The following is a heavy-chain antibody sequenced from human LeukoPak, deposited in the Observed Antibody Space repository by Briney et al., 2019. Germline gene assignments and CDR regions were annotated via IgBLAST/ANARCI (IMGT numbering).Heavy chain of an antibody. CDR3: AKEWGSGSYNLGGNDAFDI. D-gene: IGHD3-10*01. CDR1: GFTFSSYA. V-gene: IGHV3-23*01. Sequence: PGGSLRLSCAASGFTFSSYAMSWVRQAPGKGLEWVSAISGSGGSTYYADSVKGRFTISRDNSKNTLYLQRNSLRAEDTAVYYCAKEWGSGSYNLGGNDAFDIWGQGTMVTVSS. J-gene: IGHJ3*02. CDR2: ISGSGGST.